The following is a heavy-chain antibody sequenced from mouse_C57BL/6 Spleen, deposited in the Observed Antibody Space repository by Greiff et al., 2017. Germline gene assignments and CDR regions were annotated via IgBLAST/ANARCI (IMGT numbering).Heavy chain of an antibody. Sequence: EVQLQQSGEGLVKPGGSLKLSCAASGFTFSSYAMSWVRQTPEKRLEWVAYISSGGDYIYYADTVKGRFTISRDNARNTLYLQMSSLKSEDTAMYYCTRDRRVYGSSLYAMDYWGQGTSVTVYS. V-gene: IGHV5-9-1*02. J-gene: IGHJ4*01. CDR1: GFTFSSYA. CDR2: ISSGGDYI. CDR3: TRDRRVYGSSLYAMDY. D-gene: IGHD1-1*01.